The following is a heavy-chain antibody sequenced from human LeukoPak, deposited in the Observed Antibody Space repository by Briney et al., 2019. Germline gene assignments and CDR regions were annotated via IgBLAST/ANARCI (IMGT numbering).Heavy chain of an antibody. CDR1: GYSISSGYY. D-gene: IGHD6-13*01. CDR2: IYHSGRT. Sequence: SETLSLTCTVSGYSISSGYYWGWIRQPPGKGLEWIGSIYHSGRTYCNPSLKSRVTISVDTSKNQFPLKLSSVTAADTAVYYCAREGDSSSVGWFDPWGQGTLVTVSS. CDR3: AREGDSSSVGWFDP. J-gene: IGHJ5*02. V-gene: IGHV4-38-2*02.